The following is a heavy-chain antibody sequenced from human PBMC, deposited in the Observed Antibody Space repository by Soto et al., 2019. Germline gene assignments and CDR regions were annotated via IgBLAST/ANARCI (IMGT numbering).Heavy chain of an antibody. CDR1: GGSISSGDYY. J-gene: IGHJ1*01. V-gene: IGHV4-30-4*01. Sequence: PSETLSLTCTVSGGSISSGDYYWSWIRQPPEKGIERIGYIYYSGSTYYNPSLKSRVTITVDTSKNQFSLKLSSVTAADTAVYYCAKDGAITMIVVAPEYFQHWGQGTLVTVSS. D-gene: IGHD3-22*01. CDR3: AKDGAITMIVVAPEYFQH. CDR2: IYYSGST.